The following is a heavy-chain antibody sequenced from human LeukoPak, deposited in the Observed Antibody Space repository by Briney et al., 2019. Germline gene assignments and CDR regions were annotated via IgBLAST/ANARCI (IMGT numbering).Heavy chain of an antibody. V-gene: IGHV3-33*01. CDR2: IWHDGSKK. D-gene: IGHD3-16*01. CDR3: AGDTPPGGDYYFEY. CDR1: GFSFSTYG. Sequence: GGSLRLSCAASGFSFSTYGMHWVRQAPGKGLEWLALIWHDGSKKYYADSVKGRFTISRDNSKNTLYLQLNDLRAEDTGFYYLAGDTPPGGDYYFEYWGQGTLVTVSS. J-gene: IGHJ4*02.